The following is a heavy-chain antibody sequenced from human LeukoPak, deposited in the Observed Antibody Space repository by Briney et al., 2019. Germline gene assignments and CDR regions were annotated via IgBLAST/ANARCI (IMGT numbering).Heavy chain of an antibody. D-gene: IGHD4-17*01. Sequence: GGSLRLSCAASGFTVSSTYMSWVRQAPGKGLEWVSSISTSSSYIYYADSVKGRFTISRDNAKNSLYLQMNSLRAEDTAVYYCAKTTDNYYYYYMDVWGKGTTVTVSS. J-gene: IGHJ6*03. CDR1: GFTVSSTY. CDR3: AKTTDNYYYYYMDV. V-gene: IGHV3-21*01. CDR2: ISTSSSYI.